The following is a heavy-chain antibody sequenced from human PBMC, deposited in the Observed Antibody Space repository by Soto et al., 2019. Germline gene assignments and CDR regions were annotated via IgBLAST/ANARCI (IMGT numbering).Heavy chain of an antibody. CDR3: ARNPRQYCSGGSCRAHYYYYYMDV. J-gene: IGHJ6*03. CDR1: GFTFSSYW. CDR2: IKQDGSEK. Sequence: GGSLRLSCAASGFTFSSYWMSWVRQAPGKGLEWVANIKQDGSEKYYVDSVKGRFTISRDNAKNSLYLQMNSLRAEDTAVYYCARNPRQYCSGGSCRAHYYYYYMDVWGKGTTVTVS. V-gene: IGHV3-7*01. D-gene: IGHD2-15*01.